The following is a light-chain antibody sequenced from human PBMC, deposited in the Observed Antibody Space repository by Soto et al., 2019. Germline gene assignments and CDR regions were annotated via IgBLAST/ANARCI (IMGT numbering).Light chain of an antibody. CDR2: AAS. J-gene: IGKJ4*01. CDR3: QQLRMYPSP. CDR1: QDIAIY. V-gene: IGKV1-9*01. Sequence: IQGTQSPSDLAASVGDRVTLTCRASQDIAIYLAWYQQKPGEAPKLLIYAASTLYGGVPSRFSGSGSGTDFALTITSLQAEDFAPYYCQQLRMYPSPFGGGAKVAIK.